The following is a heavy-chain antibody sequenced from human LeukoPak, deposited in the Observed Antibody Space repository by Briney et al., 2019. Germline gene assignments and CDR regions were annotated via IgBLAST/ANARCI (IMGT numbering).Heavy chain of an antibody. CDR2: ISAYNGNT. CDR3: ARAQRHYGAVYYMDV. V-gene: IGHV1-18*01. D-gene: IGHD4-17*01. Sequence: GASVKVSCKASGYTFTSYDINWVRQATGQGLEWMGWISAYNGNTNSAQKLQGKVTMTTDTSTSTAYMELRSLRSDDTAVYYCARAQRHYGAVYYMDVWGKGTTVTVSS. CDR1: GYTFTSYD. J-gene: IGHJ6*03.